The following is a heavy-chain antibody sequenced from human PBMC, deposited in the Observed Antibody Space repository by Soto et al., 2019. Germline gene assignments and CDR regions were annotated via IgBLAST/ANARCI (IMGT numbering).Heavy chain of an antibody. Sequence: SETLSLTCAVSGGSISSRNWWSWVRQPPGKGLEWVGEIYHSGSTNYNPSLKSRVTISVDKSKNQFSLKLSSVTAADTAVYYCARGSYYYDSSGYYYVGDFDYWGQGTLVT. D-gene: IGHD3-22*01. J-gene: IGHJ4*02. CDR2: IYHSGST. V-gene: IGHV4-4*02. CDR1: GGSISSRNW. CDR3: ARGSYYYDSSGYYYVGDFDY.